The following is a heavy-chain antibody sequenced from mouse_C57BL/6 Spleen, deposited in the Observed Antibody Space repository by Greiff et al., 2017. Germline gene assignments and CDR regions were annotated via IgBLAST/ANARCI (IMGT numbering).Heavy chain of an antibody. V-gene: IGHV5-17*01. CDR2: ISSGSSTI. Sequence: EVKLQESGGGLVKPGGSLKLSCAASGFTFSDYGMHWVRQAPEKGLEWVAYISSGSSTIYYADTVKGRFTISRDNAKNTRFLQMTSLRSEDTAMYYCARTVITNWYFDVWGTGTTVTVSS. CDR1: GFTFSDYG. CDR3: ARTVITNWYFDV. D-gene: IGHD2-4*01. J-gene: IGHJ1*03.